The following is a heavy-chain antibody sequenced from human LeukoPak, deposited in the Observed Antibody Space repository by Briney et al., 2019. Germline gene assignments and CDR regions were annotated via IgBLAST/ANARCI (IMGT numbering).Heavy chain of an antibody. CDR2: ISSSSSTI. Sequence: PGRSLRLSCAASGFTFSSYSMNWVRQAPGKGLEWVSYISSSSSTIYYADSVKGRSTISRDNAKNSLYLQMNSLRAEDTAVYYCARDLSMVRGGYFDYWGQGTLVTVSS. CDR1: GFTFSSYS. V-gene: IGHV3-48*01. CDR3: ARDLSMVRGGYFDY. J-gene: IGHJ4*02. D-gene: IGHD3-10*01.